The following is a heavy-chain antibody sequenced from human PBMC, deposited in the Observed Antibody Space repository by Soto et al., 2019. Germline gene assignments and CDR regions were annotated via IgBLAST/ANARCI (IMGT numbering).Heavy chain of an antibody. CDR1: GFTFSSNW. CDR3: AREIVVARGASYFDY. D-gene: IGHD2-2*01. Sequence: GGSLRVSCVGAGFTFSSNWRTWVRQAPGKGLEWVGNIRQDGSEKSYVDSVKGRFTISRDNAKNSLYLQMNSLRAEDTAVYYCAREIVVARGASYFDYWGPGTLVTVSS. V-gene: IGHV3-7*04. CDR2: IRQDGSEK. J-gene: IGHJ4*02.